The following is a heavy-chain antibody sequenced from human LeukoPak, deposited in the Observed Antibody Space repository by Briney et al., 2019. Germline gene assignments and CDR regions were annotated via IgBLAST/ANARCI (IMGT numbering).Heavy chain of an antibody. D-gene: IGHD3-10*01. V-gene: IGHV3-21*01. CDR2: ISSSSSYI. CDR3: ARDDPGGSGSYYTY. CDR1: GFTFSSYS. J-gene: IGHJ4*02. Sequence: GGSLRLSCAASGFTFSSYSMNWVRQAPGKGLEWVSSISSSSSYIYYADSVKGRFTISRDNAKNSLYLQMNSLRAEDTAVYYCARDDPGGSGSYYTYWGQGTLVTVSS.